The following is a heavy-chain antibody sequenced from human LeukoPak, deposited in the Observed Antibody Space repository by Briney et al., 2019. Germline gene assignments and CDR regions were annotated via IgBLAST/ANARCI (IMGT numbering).Heavy chain of an antibody. CDR3: APSWTGTTGPGDY. CDR2: ISGSGGST. J-gene: IGHJ4*02. CDR1: GFTFSSYA. D-gene: IGHD1-7*01. Sequence: GGSLRLSCAASGFTFSSYAMSWVRQAPGKGLEWVSAISGSGGSTYYADSVKGRFTISRDNSKNTLYLQMNSLRAEDTAVYYCAPSWTGTTGPGDYWGQGTLVTVSS. V-gene: IGHV3-23*01.